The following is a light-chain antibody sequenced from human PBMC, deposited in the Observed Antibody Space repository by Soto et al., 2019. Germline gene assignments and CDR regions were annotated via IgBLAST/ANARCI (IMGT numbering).Light chain of an antibody. J-gene: IGKJ1*01. Sequence: IVLTQSPSTLSLSPAERCTLSCGASESVTNYLAWYQQKPGQAPRLLVYDVSNRATGIPARFSGGGSGTDFTLTISNLEPEDFAVYYCQQRSDWPWTFGQGAKVDIK. V-gene: IGKV3-11*01. CDR2: DVS. CDR1: ESVTNY. CDR3: QQRSDWPWT.